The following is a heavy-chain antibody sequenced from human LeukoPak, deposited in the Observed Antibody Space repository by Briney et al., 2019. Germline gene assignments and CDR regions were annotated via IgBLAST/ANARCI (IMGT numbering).Heavy chain of an antibody. D-gene: IGHD3-3*01. CDR2: IYASGST. J-gene: IGHJ4*02. CDR3: ARSGYSNFDY. V-gene: IGHV4-61*02. Sequence: SETLSLTCTASGGSLSSGSDYWSWLRQSAGKGLEWIGRIYASGSTNYNPSLKSRVTISVDTSKNQFSLKLSSVTAADTAVYYCARSGYSNFDYWGQGHLVTVSS. CDR1: GGSLSSGSDY.